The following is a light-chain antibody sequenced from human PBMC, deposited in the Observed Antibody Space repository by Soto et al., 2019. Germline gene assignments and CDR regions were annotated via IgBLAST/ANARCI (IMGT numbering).Light chain of an antibody. CDR2: GAS. J-gene: IGKJ1*01. V-gene: IGKV3-15*01. CDR1: QSVGSK. CDR3: QQYYDWPRT. Sequence: EIVMTQSPATLSVSPGERATLSCTASQSVGSKIAWYQQKPDQAPRLLIYGASTRATGIPARFGGSGSGTEFTLTISRLQSEDFAVYYCQQYYDWPRTFGQGTKVE.